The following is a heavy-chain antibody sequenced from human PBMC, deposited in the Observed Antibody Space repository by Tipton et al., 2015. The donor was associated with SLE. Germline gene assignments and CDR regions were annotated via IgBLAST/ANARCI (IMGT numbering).Heavy chain of an antibody. CDR1: GGSISSYY. Sequence: TLSLTCTVSGGSISSYYWSWIRQPPGKGLEWIGYIYYSGSTNYNPSLKSRVTISVDTSKNQFSLKLSSVTAADTAVYYCAGPRDAITGNYYYYGMDVWGQGTTVTVSS. CDR2: IYYSGST. D-gene: IGHD1-20*01. V-gene: IGHV4-59*07. CDR3: AGPRDAITGNYYYYGMDV. J-gene: IGHJ6*02.